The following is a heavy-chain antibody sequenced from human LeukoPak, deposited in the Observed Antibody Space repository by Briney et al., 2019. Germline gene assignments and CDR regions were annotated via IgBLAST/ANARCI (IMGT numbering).Heavy chain of an antibody. J-gene: IGHJ3*02. CDR1: GFTFSSYG. CDR3: AKVHSEVGFGELGTFDI. CDR2: ISYDGSNK. V-gene: IGHV3-30*18. Sequence: GGCLRLSCAASGFTFSSYGMHWVRQAPGRGLGWGAVISYDGSNKYYADSVKGRFIISRDNSKNTLYLQMNSLRAEDTAVYYCAKVHSEVGFGELGTFDIWGQGTMVTVSS. D-gene: IGHD3-10*01.